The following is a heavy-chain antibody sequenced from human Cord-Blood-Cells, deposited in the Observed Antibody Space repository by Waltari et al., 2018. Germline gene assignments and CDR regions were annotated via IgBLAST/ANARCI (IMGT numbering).Heavy chain of an antibody. Sequence: QVQLVESGGGVVQPGRSLRLSCAASGFTFSSYAMHWVRQAPGKGLEWVAVISYDGSNKYYADSVKGRFTISRDNSKNTLYLQMNSLRAEDTAVYYCARDRLGIMDYWGQGTLVTVSS. D-gene: IGHD7-27*01. CDR3: ARDRLGIMDY. J-gene: IGHJ4*02. CDR1: GFTFSSYA. V-gene: IGHV3-30-3*01. CDR2: ISYDGSNK.